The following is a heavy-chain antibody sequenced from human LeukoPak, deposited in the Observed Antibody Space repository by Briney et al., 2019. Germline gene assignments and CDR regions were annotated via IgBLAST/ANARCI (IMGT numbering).Heavy chain of an antibody. CDR3: ARTYYYDSSGYYFGTNYFDY. Sequence: SETLSLTCAVYGGSFSGYYWSWIRQPPGKGLEWIGEINYSGSTNYNPSLKSRVTISVDTSKNQFSLKLSSVTAADTAVYYCARTYYYDSSGYYFGTNYFDYWGQGTLVTVSS. D-gene: IGHD3-22*01. J-gene: IGHJ4*02. CDR2: INYSGST. CDR1: GGSFSGYY. V-gene: IGHV4-34*01.